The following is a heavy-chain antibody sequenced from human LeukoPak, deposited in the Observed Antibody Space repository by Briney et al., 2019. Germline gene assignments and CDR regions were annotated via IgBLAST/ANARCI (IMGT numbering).Heavy chain of an antibody. V-gene: IGHV4-59*01. CDR1: GGSISSYY. CDR3: ARDSLPLVPRSFAP. D-gene: IGHD6-13*01. CDR2: IYYSGST. Sequence: SETLSLTCTVSGGSISSYYWSWIRQPPGKGLEWIGYIYYSGSTNYNPSLTSRVTISVDTSKNQFSLKLSSVPAAATAVYYCARDSLPLVPRSFAPWGRGTLVTVSS. J-gene: IGHJ5*02.